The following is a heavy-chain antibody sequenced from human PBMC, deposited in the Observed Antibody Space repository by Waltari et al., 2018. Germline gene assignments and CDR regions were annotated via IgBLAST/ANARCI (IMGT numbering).Heavy chain of an antibody. Sequence: QVQLVQSGAEVKKPGSSVKVSCKASGGTFSSYAISWVRQAPGQGLEWMGGIIPIFGTANYAQKFQGRVTITADESTSTAYMELSSLRSEDTAVYYCATRADFWSGVYYYYGMDVWGQGTTVTVSS. J-gene: IGHJ6*02. V-gene: IGHV1-69*13. D-gene: IGHD3-3*01. CDR2: IIPIFGTA. CDR1: GGTFSSYA. CDR3: ATRADFWSGVYYYYGMDV.